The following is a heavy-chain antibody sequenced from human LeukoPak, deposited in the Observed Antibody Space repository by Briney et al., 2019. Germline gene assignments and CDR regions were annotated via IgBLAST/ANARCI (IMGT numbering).Heavy chain of an antibody. CDR2: INHSGST. Sequence: PSETLSLTCAVYGGSFSGYYWSWIRQPPGKGLEWIGEINHSGSTNYNPSLKSRVTISVDTSKNQFSLKLSSVTAADAAVYYCARGGSGDSSGYHPFDYWGQGTLVTVSS. CDR3: ARGGSGDSSGYHPFDY. V-gene: IGHV4-34*01. D-gene: IGHD3-22*01. J-gene: IGHJ4*02. CDR1: GGSFSGYY.